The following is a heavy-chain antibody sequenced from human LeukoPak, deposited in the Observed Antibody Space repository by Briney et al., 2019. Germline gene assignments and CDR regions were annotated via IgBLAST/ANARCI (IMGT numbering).Heavy chain of an antibody. CDR1: GGTFSSYA. Sequence: ASVKVSCKASGGTFSSYAISWVRQAPGQGLEWMGGIIPIFGTANYAQKFQGRVTITADESTSTTYMELSSLRSEDTAVYYCASSRDGYNLLDYWGQGTLVTVSS. CDR3: ASSRDGYNLLDY. J-gene: IGHJ4*02. D-gene: IGHD5-24*01. V-gene: IGHV1-69*13. CDR2: IIPIFGTA.